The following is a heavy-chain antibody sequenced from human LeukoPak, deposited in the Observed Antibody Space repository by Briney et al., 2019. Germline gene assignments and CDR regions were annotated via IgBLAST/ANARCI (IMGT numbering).Heavy chain of an antibody. J-gene: IGHJ4*02. Sequence: GGSLRLSCAASGFAFSSYAMHWVRQAPGKGLEWVAIISYDGIIEDYSDSVKGRFTISRDNFKNTLYLQMNSLRAEDTAVYYCAREVGNSYGRLYFDYWGQGTLVTVSS. D-gene: IGHD5-18*01. CDR3: AREVGNSYGRLYFDY. CDR1: GFAFSSYA. V-gene: IGHV3-30*04. CDR2: ISYDGIIE.